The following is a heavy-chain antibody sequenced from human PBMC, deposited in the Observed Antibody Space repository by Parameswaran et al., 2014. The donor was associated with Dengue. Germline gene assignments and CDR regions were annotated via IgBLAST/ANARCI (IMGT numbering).Heavy chain of an antibody. V-gene: IGHV4-34*01. CDR3: ARSNNYYGSGSYLYPPRYFDY. J-gene: IGHJ4*02. Sequence: VRQMPGKGLEWIGEINHSGSTNYNPSLKSRVTISVDTSKNQFSLKLSSVTAADTAVYYCARSNNYYGSGSYLYPPRYFDYWGQGTLVTVSS. D-gene: IGHD3-10*01. CDR2: INHSGST.